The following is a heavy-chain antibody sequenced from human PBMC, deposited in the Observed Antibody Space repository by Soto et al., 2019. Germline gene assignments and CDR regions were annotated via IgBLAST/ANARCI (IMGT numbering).Heavy chain of an antibody. Sequence: GGSLRLSCAVSGFTFTSYSMSWVRQAPGEGLEWVANIRQDGHEKYYVDSVRGRFTIARDNAQNSLYLQMDSLRAEDTAMYYCARDLPGYCSTHNCYYYFDFWGQGTLVTVSS. CDR1: GFTFTSYS. V-gene: IGHV3-7*03. CDR2: IRQDGHEK. D-gene: IGHD2-2*01. J-gene: IGHJ4*02. CDR3: ARDLPGYCSTHNCYYYFDF.